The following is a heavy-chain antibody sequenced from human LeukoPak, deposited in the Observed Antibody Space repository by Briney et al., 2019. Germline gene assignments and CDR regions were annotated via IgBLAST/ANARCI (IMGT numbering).Heavy chain of an antibody. V-gene: IGHV3-23*01. CDR1: GFTFSSYA. D-gene: IGHD4-23*01. J-gene: IGHJ4*02. CDR3: AIGPGGLFDY. CDR2: INDSGGRT. Sequence: GGSLRLSCAASGFTFSSYAMSWVRQAPGKGLEWVSSINDSGGRTYYPASVKGPFTISRDNSKNTLYLQMNSLRAEDTAVYYCAIGPGGLFDYWGQGTLVTVSS.